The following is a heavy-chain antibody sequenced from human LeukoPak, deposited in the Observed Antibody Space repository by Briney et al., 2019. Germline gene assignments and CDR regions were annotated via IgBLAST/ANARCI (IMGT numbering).Heavy chain of an antibody. CDR1: GFTFSSYA. J-gene: IGHJ4*02. Sequence: PGGSLRLSCAASGFTFSSYAMSWVRQAPGKGLEWVSAISGSGGSTYYADSVKGRFTISRDNSKNTPYLQMNSLRAEDTAVYYCAKSYCSSTSCYYNVWGQGTLVTVSS. CDR2: ISGSGGST. CDR3: AKSYCSSTSCYYNV. D-gene: IGHD2-2*01. V-gene: IGHV3-23*01.